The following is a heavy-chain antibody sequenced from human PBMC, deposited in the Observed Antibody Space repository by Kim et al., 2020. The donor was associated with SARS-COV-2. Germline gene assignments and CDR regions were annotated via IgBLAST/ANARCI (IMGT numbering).Heavy chain of an antibody. V-gene: IGHV3-9*01. J-gene: IGHJ4*02. CDR3: AKHVTSMWATFDAYFDY. CDR1: GFTFHDYG. CDR2: ISWNSDMI. Sequence: GGSLRLSCVVSGFTFHDYGLHWVRQAPGKGLEWVSGISWNSDMIGYADSVKGRFTISRDNTKNSLYLQLTRLRAEDTAVYFCAKHVTSMWATFDAYFDYWGQGTLVTVSS. D-gene: IGHD5-12*01.